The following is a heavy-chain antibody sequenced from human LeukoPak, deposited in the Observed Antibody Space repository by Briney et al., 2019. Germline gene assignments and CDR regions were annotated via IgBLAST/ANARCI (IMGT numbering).Heavy chain of an antibody. CDR3: ARALTGTKYYFDY. Sequence: GSLRLSCAASGFTFSSYAMHWVRQAPGKGLEWVAVISYDGSNKYYADSVKGRFTISRDNSKNTLYLQMNSLRAEDTAVSYCARALTGTKYYFDYWGQGTLVTVSS. V-gene: IGHV3-30-3*01. D-gene: IGHD1-20*01. CDR2: ISYDGSNK. J-gene: IGHJ4*02. CDR1: GFTFSSYA.